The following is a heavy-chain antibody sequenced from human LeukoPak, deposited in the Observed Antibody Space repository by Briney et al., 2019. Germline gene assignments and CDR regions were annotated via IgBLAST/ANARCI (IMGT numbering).Heavy chain of an antibody. CDR1: GYTFTSYG. V-gene: IGHV1-18*01. CDR2: ISGYNGHT. D-gene: IGHD3-22*01. J-gene: IGHJ4*02. CDR3: ARGLPPRRNYDSSGYYSYYFDY. Sequence: GASVKVSCKASGYTFTSYGISWVRQAPGQGLEWMGWISGYNGHTKYAQKFQGRVTMITDTSTSTAYMELRSLTSDDTAVFYCARGLPPRRNYDSSGYYSYYFDYWGQGTLVTVSS.